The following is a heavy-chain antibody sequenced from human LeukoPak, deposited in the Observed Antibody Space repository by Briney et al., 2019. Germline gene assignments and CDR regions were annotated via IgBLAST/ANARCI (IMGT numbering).Heavy chain of an antibody. V-gene: IGHV4-59*12. D-gene: IGHD6-19*01. CDR3: ARDRYSSGWFVGFDY. CDR2: IYYSGST. Sequence: SETLSLTCTVSGGSISSYYWSWIRQPPGKGLEWIGYIYYSGSTNYNPSLKSRVTMSVDTSKNQFSLKLSSLTAADTAVYYCARDRYSSGWFVGFDYWGQGTLVTVSS. J-gene: IGHJ4*02. CDR1: GGSISSYY.